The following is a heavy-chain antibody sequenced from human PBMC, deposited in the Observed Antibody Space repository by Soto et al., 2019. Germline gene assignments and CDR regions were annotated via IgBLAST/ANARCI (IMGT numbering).Heavy chain of an antibody. J-gene: IGHJ4*02. CDR2: ISWNSGSI. CDR1: GFTFDDYA. Sequence: GGSLRLSCAASGFTFDDYAMHWVRQAPGKGLEWVSGISWNSGSIGYADSVKGRFTISRDNAKNSLYLQMNSLRAEDTALYYCAKPGLSGSYFDYWGQGTLVTVSS. V-gene: IGHV3-9*01. D-gene: IGHD1-26*01. CDR3: AKPGLSGSYFDY.